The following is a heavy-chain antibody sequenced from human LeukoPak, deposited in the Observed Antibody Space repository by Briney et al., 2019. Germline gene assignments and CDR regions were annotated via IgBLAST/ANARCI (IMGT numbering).Heavy chain of an antibody. V-gene: IGHV1-18*01. Sequence: ASVKVSCKASGGTFSSYAISWVRQAPGQGLEWMGWISAYNGNTNYAQKLQGRVTMTTDTSTSTAYMELRSLRSDDTAVYYCARDPHYDPSSNWGQGTLVTVSS. CDR1: GGTFSSYA. J-gene: IGHJ4*02. D-gene: IGHD3-3*01. CDR2: ISAYNGNT. CDR3: ARDPHYDPSSN.